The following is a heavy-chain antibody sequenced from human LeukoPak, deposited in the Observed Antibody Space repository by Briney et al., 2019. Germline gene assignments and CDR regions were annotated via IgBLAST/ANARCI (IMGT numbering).Heavy chain of an antibody. J-gene: IGHJ4*02. V-gene: IGHV4-59*01. CDR2: ISYSGST. Sequence: SETLSLTCTVSGGSISSYYWSWIRQPPGKGLEWIGYISYSGSTNYNPSLKSRVTISVDTSKNQFSLKLSSVTAADTAVYYCARGPGSGSYWAFDYWGRGTLVTVSS. CDR1: GGSISSYY. D-gene: IGHD1-26*01. CDR3: ARGPGSGSYWAFDY.